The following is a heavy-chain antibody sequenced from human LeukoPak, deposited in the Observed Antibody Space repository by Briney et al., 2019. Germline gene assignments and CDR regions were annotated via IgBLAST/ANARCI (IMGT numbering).Heavy chain of an antibody. CDR1: GIIVRSNY. CDR2: IYSGGST. CDR3: ASEEGLGYCCSPSSRS. Sequence: PGGSLRLSCAASGIIVRSNYMSWVRQAPGKGLEWVSVIYSGGSTHYADSVKGRFTISRDNSKNTVYLQMNSLRSEDTAVYYCASEEGLGYCCSPSSRSWGQGTLVTVSS. V-gene: IGHV3-66*02. D-gene: IGHD2-2*01. J-gene: IGHJ5*02.